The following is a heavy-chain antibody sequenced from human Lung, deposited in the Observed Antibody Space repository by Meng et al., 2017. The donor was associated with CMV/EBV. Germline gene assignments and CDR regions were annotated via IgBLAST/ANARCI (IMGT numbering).Heavy chain of an antibody. J-gene: IGHJ4*02. D-gene: IGHD2-21*02. CDR1: XGSFSGYY. CDR2: INHSGST. CDR3: AAIAYCGGDCYSHGADYFDY. V-gene: IGHV4-34*01. Sequence: QVQLQQGGAGLLKPSXXXXLXXXVYXGSFSGYYWSWIRQPPGKGLEWIGEINHSGSTNYNPSLKSRVTISVDTSKNQFSLKLSSVTAADTAVYYCAAIAYCGGDCYSHGADYFDYWGQGTLVTVSS.